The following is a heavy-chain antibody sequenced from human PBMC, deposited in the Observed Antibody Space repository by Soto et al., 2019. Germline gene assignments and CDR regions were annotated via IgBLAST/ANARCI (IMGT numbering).Heavy chain of an antibody. Sequence: SATRALTCTVSGGSIGSFYWSWIRQSPGGTLEWIGYIYASRATTYNPSLESRITMSVDIPNNEFSLDLSSVTAADTAVYYCAREIAFPRVPLRSFNWFDPWGQGTLVTVSS. CDR2: IYASRAT. CDR3: AREIAFPRVPLRSFNWFDP. D-gene: IGHD4-17*01. J-gene: IGHJ5*02. CDR1: GGSIGSFY. V-gene: IGHV4-59*01.